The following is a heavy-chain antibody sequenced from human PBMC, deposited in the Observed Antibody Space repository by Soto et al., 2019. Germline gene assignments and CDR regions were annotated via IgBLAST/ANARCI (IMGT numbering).Heavy chain of an antibody. CDR1: GGSISSSSYY. CDR3: ARGGQLELRWSYGMDV. V-gene: IGHV4-39*01. CDR2: IYYSGST. D-gene: IGHD1-7*01. J-gene: IGHJ6*02. Sequence: SETLSLTCTVSGGSISSSSYYWGWIRQPPGKGLEWIGSIYYSGSTYYNPSLKSRVTISVDTSKNQFSLKLSSVTAADTAVYYCARGGQLELRWSYGMDVWGQGTTVTV.